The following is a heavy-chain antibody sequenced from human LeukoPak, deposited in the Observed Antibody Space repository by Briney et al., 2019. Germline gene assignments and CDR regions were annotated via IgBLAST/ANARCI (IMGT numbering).Heavy chain of an antibody. V-gene: IGHV5-51*01. CDR1: GYRFSNDW. J-gene: IGHJ4*02. CDR3: ARRGCNGGSCYAY. Sequence: GASLKISCKGSGYRFSNDWIGWGRQMPGKGLEWMGIIYPGDSDTRYSPSFQGQVTISADKSISTAYLQWSSLGASDTAMYYCARRGCNGGSCYAYWGQGTLVTVSS. D-gene: IGHD2-15*01. CDR2: IYPGDSDT.